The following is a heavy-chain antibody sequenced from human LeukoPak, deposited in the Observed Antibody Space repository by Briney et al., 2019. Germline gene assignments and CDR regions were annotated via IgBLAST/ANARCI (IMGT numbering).Heavy chain of an antibody. J-gene: IGHJ4*02. CDR1: GFTFRSYW. CDR3: ARSNSGYAESCY. CDR2: IGQEGSEK. V-gene: IGHV3-7*01. D-gene: IGHD5-12*01. Sequence: PGGSLRLSCAASGFTFRSYWMTWVRQAPGKGLEWVANIGQEGSEKYYVDSVKGRFTISRDNAKNSLYLQMNSLRAEDTAVYYCARSNSGYAESCYWGQGTLVTVSS.